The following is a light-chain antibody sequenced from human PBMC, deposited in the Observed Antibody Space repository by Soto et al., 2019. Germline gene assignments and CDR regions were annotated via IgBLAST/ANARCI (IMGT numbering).Light chain of an antibody. CDR3: QSYYSAPLT. V-gene: IGKV1-27*01. J-gene: IGKJ4*01. CDR1: QGIGNS. CDR2: AAS. Sequence: DIQLTQSPSFLSASVGDRVIIPCRASQGIGNSLAWYQQKPGKVPQLLIYAASTLQSGVPSRFSGSGSGTDFTLTISSLQPEDVATYFCQSYYSAPLTFGGGTKVEIK.